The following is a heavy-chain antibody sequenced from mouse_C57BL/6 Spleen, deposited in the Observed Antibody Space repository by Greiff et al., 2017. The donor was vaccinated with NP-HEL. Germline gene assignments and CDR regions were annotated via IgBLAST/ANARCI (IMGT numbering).Heavy chain of an antibody. V-gene: IGHV1-55*01. J-gene: IGHJ4*01. CDR3: ARGSGTTVVSYYAMDY. CDR1: GYTFTSYW. D-gene: IGHD1-1*01. CDR2: IYPGSGST. Sequence: QVQLQQPGAELVKPGASVKMSCKASGYTFTSYWITWVKQRPGQGLEWIGDIYPGSGSTNYNEKFKSKATLTVDTSSSTAYMQLSSLTSEDSAVYYCARGSGTTVVSYYAMDYWGQGTSVTVSS.